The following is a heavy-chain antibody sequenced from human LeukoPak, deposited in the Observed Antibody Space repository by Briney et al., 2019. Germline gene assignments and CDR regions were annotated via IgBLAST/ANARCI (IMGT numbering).Heavy chain of an antibody. CDR1: GGSISSGSYY. CDR2: IYTSGST. CDR3: ARAGYTWYFDL. D-gene: IGHD5-18*01. J-gene: IGHJ2*01. Sequence: SETLSLTCTVSGGSISSGSYYWSWIRQPAGKGLEWIGRIYTSGSTNYNPSLKSRVTISVDTSKNQFSLKLSSVTAADTAVYYCARAGYTWYFDLWGRGTLVTVSS. V-gene: IGHV4-61*02.